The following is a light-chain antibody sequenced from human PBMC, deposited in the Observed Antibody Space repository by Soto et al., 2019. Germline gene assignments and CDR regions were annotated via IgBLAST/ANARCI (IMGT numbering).Light chain of an antibody. CDR2: YAS. Sequence: DIQMTQSPSTLSASVGDRVTITCRASQSISSWLAWFQQKPGKAPDLLFNYASSLESGVPSRFSGSGSGTEFTLTISSLQYDDFATYYCQRYNNYPYTFGQGNTLAIK. CDR3: QRYNNYPYT. J-gene: IGKJ2*01. CDR1: QSISSW. V-gene: IGKV1-5*01.